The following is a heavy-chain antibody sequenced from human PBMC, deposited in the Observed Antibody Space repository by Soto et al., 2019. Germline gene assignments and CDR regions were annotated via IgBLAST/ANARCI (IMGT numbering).Heavy chain of an antibody. V-gene: IGHV3-30-3*01. J-gene: IGHJ6*02. D-gene: IGHD1-26*01. CDR1: GFTFSSYA. Sequence: QVQLVESGGGVVQPGRSLRLSCAASGFTFSSYAMHWVRQAPGKGLEWVAVISYDGSNKYYADSVKGRFTISRDNSKNTPYLNMNARRAGNTDVYYCARVYSRFNRSYGFTMDVWGQGTTVPISS. CDR2: ISYDGSNK. CDR3: ARVYSRFNRSYGFTMDV.